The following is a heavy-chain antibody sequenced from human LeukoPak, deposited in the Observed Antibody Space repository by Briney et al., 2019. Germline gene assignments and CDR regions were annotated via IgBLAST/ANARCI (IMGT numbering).Heavy chain of an antibody. CDR2: INQDGSEK. V-gene: IGHV3-7*04. CDR1: GFTFSSYW. CDR3: ARVPSTVTTSWFDP. Sequence: PGGSLRLSCAASGFTFSSYWMSWVRQAPGKGLEWVANINQDGSEKYYVDSVKGRFTIPRDNAKNSLYLQMNSLRAEDTAVYSCARVPSTVTTSWFDPWGQGSLVTVSS. J-gene: IGHJ5*02. D-gene: IGHD4-17*01.